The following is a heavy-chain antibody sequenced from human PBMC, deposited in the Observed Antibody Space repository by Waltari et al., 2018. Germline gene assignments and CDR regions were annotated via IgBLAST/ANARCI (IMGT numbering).Heavy chain of an antibody. CDR3: ARQRPAALVAWFDS. Sequence: QLQLQESGPGLVKPSETLSLSCTVSGDSISRSDYYWGWIRQPQGKGLEWSGSVDDSVSAYYNPSLKSRVDISTDPSNNQLSLRLTSVTAADSAVYHCARQRPAALVAWFDSWGQGTPVIVSS. CDR1: GDSISRSDYY. D-gene: IGHD2-2*01. CDR2: VDDSVSA. J-gene: IGHJ5*01. V-gene: IGHV4-39*07.